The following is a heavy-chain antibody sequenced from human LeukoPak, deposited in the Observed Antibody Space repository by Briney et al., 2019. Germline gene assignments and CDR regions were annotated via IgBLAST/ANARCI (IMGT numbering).Heavy chain of an antibody. CDR2: INWNGGST. V-gene: IGHV3-20*04. J-gene: IGHJ4*02. Sequence: GGSLRLSCAASGFTFDDYGMSWVRQAPGKGLEWVSGINWNGGSTGYADSVKGRFTISRDNAKNTLYLQMSSLRAEDTAVYYCARDGYSFGHDFDYWGQGTLVTVSS. CDR3: ARDGYSFGHDFDY. D-gene: IGHD5-18*01. CDR1: GFTFDDYG.